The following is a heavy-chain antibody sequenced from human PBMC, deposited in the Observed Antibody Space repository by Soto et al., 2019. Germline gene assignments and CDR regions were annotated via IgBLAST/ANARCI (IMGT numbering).Heavy chain of an antibody. J-gene: IGHJ4*02. Sequence: SETLSLTCTVSGGSISSSSYYWGWIRQPPGKGLEWIGSIYYSGSTYYNPSLKSRVTISVDTSKNQFSLKLSSVTAADTAVYYCARHPFMTTVVTDWGQGTLVTVSS. V-gene: IGHV4-39*01. CDR2: IYYSGST. CDR1: GGSISSSSYY. D-gene: IGHD4-17*01. CDR3: ARHPFMTTVVTD.